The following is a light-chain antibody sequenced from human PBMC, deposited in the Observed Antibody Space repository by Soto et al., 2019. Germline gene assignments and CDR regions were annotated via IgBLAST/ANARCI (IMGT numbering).Light chain of an antibody. J-gene: IGKJ1*01. CDR3: MQGSYWPWT. CDR1: QSLEYSDGKTY. Sequence: DAVLTQSPLSLLVTPGQPASISCRSSQSLEYSDGKTYLNWYQQRPGQSPRRLIYKVSNRDFGVPDRFSGSGSGTAFTLEISRVEAEDVGVYYCMQGSYWPWTFGQGTKVEIK. CDR2: KVS. V-gene: IGKV2-30*01.